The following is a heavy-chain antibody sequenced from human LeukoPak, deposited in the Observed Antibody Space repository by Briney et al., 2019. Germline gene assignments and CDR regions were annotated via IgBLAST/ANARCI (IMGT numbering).Heavy chain of an antibody. D-gene: IGHD3-16*02. CDR2: ISGSGGST. Sequence: GGSLRLSRAASGFTFSSYAMSWVRQAPGKGLEWVSAISGSGGSTYYADSVKGRFTISRDNSKNTLYLQMNSLRAEDTAVYYCAKGRDDYVWGSYRFFLLLDYWGQGTLVTVSS. V-gene: IGHV3-23*01. CDR3: AKGRDDYVWGSYRFFLLLDY. CDR1: GFTFSSYA. J-gene: IGHJ4*02.